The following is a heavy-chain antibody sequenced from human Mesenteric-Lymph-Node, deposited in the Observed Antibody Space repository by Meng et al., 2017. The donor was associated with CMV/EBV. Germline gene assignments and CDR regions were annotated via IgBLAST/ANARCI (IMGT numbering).Heavy chain of an antibody. Sequence: SDPLSPPFTVSGGSISSICYYWCWIRQPPGKGLEWIVSIYYSGSTYYNPSLKSRVTISVDTSKNQFSLKLNSVTAADTAVYYCASRNYCDSSGYSWGQGTLVTVSS. CDR3: ASRNYCDSSGYS. V-gene: IGHV4-39*07. CDR2: IYYSGST. D-gene: IGHD3-22*01. J-gene: IGHJ5*02. CDR1: GGSISSICYY.